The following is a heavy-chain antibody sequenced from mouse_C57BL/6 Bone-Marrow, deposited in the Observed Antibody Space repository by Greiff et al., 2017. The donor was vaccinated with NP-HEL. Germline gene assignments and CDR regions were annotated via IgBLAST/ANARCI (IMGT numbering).Heavy chain of an antibody. CDR2: IDPENGDT. Sequence: EVQLQQSGAELVRPGASVKLSCTASGFNIKDDYMHWVKQRPEQGLEWIGWIDPENGDTEYASKFQGKATITADTSSNTAYLQLSSLTSEDTAVYYCTTGYGSPAWFAYWGQGTLVTVSA. CDR3: TTGYGSPAWFAY. D-gene: IGHD1-1*01. CDR1: GFNIKDDY. V-gene: IGHV14-4*01. J-gene: IGHJ3*01.